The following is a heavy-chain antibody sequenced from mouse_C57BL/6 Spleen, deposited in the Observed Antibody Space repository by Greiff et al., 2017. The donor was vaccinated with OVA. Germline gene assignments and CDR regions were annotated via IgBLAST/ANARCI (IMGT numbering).Heavy chain of an antibody. Sequence: EVQLQQSGPELVKPGASVKISCKASGYTFTDYYMNWVKQSHGKSLEWIGDINPNNGGTSYNQKFKGKATLTVDKSSSTAYMELRSLTSEDSAVYYCARWLLRGRYFDVWGTGTTVTVSS. V-gene: IGHV1-26*01. J-gene: IGHJ1*03. CDR1: GYTFTDYY. CDR3: ARWLLRGRYFDV. D-gene: IGHD2-3*01. CDR2: INPNNGGT.